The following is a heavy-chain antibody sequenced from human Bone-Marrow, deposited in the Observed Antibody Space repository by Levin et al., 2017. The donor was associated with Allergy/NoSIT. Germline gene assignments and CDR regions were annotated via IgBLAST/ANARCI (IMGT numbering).Heavy chain of an antibody. CDR2: VSSGGGTT. CDR3: AKEGSSNKYCFDF. J-gene: IGHJ4*02. CDR1: GFTFSSYG. D-gene: IGHD6-13*01. Sequence: GGSLRLSCAASGFTFSSYGMHWVRQAPGKGLEWVAVVSSGGGTTYYADSVKGRFTISRDNSKNTMFLQMNSHRRKDTAVYYWAKEGSSNKYCFDFWGQGTLVTVSS. V-gene: IGHV3-30*18.